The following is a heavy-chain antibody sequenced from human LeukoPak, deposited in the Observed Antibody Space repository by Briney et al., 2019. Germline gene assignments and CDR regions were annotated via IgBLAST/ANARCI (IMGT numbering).Heavy chain of an antibody. CDR2: MNPNSGKT. Sequence: GASVKVSCKASGYTFTSYVINWVRQATGQGRGWRGWMNPNSGKTGYAQKFQGRVTMTTYTATSTVYTYLCSLRAEDTAVYYCARAARWSRIGGSYYYKDVWGKGTTVAISS. D-gene: IGHD3-16*01. CDR1: GYTFTSYV. V-gene: IGHV1-8*01. J-gene: IGHJ6*03. CDR3: ARAARWSRIGGSYYYKDV.